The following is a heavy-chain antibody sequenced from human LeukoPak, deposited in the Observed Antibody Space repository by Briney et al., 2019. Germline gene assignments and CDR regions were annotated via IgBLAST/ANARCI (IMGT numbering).Heavy chain of an antibody. CDR1: GFTFNSYW. CDR2: INSDGSGT. D-gene: IGHD2-8*01. J-gene: IGHJ3*02. V-gene: IGHV3-74*01. Sequence: GGSLRLSCAASGFTFNSYWMHWVRQAPGKGLVWVSRINSDGSGTSDADFVKGRFTISRDNSKNTLYLQMNSLRAEDTDMYYCARDRLTNGAFDIWGQGTMVAVSS. CDR3: ARDRLTNGAFDI.